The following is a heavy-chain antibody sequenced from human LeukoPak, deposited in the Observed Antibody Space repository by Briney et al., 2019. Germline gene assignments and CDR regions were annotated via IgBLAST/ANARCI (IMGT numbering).Heavy chain of an antibody. CDR3: TTDPTVTTAYYYYYYMDV. D-gene: IGHD4-17*01. Sequence: GGSLRLSCAASGFTFNNYGMRWVGQAPGKGGEWVGRIKSKTDGGTTDYAAPVKGRFTITRDNSKNTLYLQMKSPKTEDTAVFSCTTDPTVTTAYYYYYYMDVWGKGTTVTISS. J-gene: IGHJ6*03. V-gene: IGHV3-15*01. CDR1: GFTFNNYG. CDR2: IKSKTDGGTT.